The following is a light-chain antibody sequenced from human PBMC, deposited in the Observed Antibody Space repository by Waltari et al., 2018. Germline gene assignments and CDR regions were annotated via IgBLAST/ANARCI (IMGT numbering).Light chain of an antibody. J-gene: IGKJ1*01. V-gene: IGKV1-5*01. CDR1: PNINNW. CDR2: EAS. Sequence: DIQMTQSPSTLSASVGDRVTITCRASPNINNWLAWYQQTPGRAPKLLIYEASSLESGVPSRFRGSGSGTLFTLTITSLQPDDVALYYCQQYKTFSRTFGQGTQVEIK. CDR3: QQYKTFSRT.